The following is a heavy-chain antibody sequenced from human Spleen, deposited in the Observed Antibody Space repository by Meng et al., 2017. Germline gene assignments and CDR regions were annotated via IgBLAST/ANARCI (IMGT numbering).Heavy chain of an antibody. J-gene: IGHJ4*02. Sequence: QVQLQESGPGLVKPSQTLSLTCTVSGDSFSSGDFCWSWIRQHPGKGLEWIGNMYYTGSAYYNPSLIRRVTMSVDTSTNQLSLRLSSVTAADTAIYYCARRGGDYLEVYFDYWGQGSLVTVSS. V-gene: IGHV4-31*03. CDR2: MYYTGSA. CDR3: ARRGGDYLEVYFDY. CDR1: GDSFSSGDFC. D-gene: IGHD4-17*01.